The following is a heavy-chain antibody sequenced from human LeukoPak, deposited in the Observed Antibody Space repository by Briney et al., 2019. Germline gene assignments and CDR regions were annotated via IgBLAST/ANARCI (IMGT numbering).Heavy chain of an antibody. D-gene: IGHD3-3*01. CDR3: AREEHDFWSGYEN. CDR1: GGTXSNYA. J-gene: IGHJ4*02. CDR2: IIPILGIA. V-gene: IGHV1-69*04. Sequence: KXSCXXXGGTXSNYAISWVRQAPGQGLEWMGRIIPILGIANYAQKFQGRVTITADKSTSTAYMELSSLRSEDTAVYYCAREEHDFWSGYENWGQGTLVTVSS.